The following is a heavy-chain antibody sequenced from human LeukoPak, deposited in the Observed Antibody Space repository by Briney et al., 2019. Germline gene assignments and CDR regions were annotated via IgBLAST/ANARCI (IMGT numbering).Heavy chain of an antibody. CDR3: AKAPSPLTGIGGYFDY. V-gene: IGHV3-30*02. J-gene: IGHJ4*02. CDR2: IRYDGSNK. D-gene: IGHD7-27*01. Sequence: GGSLRLSCAASGFTFSSYGMHWVRQAPGKGLEWVAFIRYDGSNKYYADSVKGRFTISRDNSKNTLYLQMNSLRAEDTAVYYCAKAPSPLTGIGGYFDYWGQGTLVTVSS. CDR1: GFTFSSYG.